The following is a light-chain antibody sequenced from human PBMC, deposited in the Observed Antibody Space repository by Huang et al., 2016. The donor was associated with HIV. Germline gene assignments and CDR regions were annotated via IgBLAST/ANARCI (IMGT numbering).Light chain of an antibody. V-gene: IGKV1-16*01. J-gene: IGKJ2*01. Sequence: DIQMTQSPSSLSVSVGDRVTITCRASQDISDYLAWFQQKPGKAPKSLIFATSTLHSGVPSRFSGSGSGTAFTLTINNLQPEDFATYYCQQYSDYPRTFGQGTKLDIK. CDR2: ATS. CDR3: QQYSDYPRT. CDR1: QDISDY.